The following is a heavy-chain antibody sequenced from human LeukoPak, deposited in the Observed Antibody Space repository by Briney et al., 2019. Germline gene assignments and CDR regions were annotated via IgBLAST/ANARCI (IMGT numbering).Heavy chain of an antibody. J-gene: IGHJ5*02. CDR2: INPSGGST. CDR1: GYTFTSYY. V-gene: IGHV1-46*01. Sequence: EASVKVSCKASGYTFTSYYMHWVRQAPGQGLEWMGIINPSGGSTSYAQKFQGRVTMTRDMSTGTVYMELSSLRSEDTAVYYCARAGGRSWFDPWGQGTLVTVSS. CDR3: ARAGGRSWFDP.